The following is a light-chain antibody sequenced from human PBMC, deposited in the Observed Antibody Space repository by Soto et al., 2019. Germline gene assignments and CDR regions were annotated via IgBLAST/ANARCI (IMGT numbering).Light chain of an antibody. CDR1: QSVGSNY. J-gene: IGKJ3*01. Sequence: PGERATVSYRASQSVGSNYLAWYQRKPGQAPRLLIYGASSRATGIPDRFSGSGSGTDFTLTISRLEPEDFSVYYCQQYATTPFTFGPGTKVDIK. CDR2: GAS. CDR3: QQYATTPFT. V-gene: IGKV3-20*01.